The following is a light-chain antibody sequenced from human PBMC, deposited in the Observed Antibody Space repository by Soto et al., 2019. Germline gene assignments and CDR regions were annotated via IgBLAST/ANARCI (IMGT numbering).Light chain of an antibody. CDR3: QQRSNWTRT. J-gene: IGKJ1*01. V-gene: IGKV3-11*01. CDR1: QSVNSY. Sequence: EIVLTQSPDTLSLSPGEGATLSCRASQSVNSYLAWYQQRPGQAPRLLIYDASNRATGIPARFSGSGSGTDFTLTITYLEPEDFAVYYCQQRSNWTRTFGQGTKVDIK. CDR2: DAS.